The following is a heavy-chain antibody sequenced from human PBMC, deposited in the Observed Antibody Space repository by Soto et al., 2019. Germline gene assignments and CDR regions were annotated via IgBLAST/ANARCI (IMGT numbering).Heavy chain of an antibody. D-gene: IGHD4-17*01. J-gene: IGHJ6*02. CDR3: AKRMWGRDYRPYYYYCMDF. V-gene: IGHV3-30*18. CDR2: ISYDGSNK. Sequence: QVQLVESGGGVVQPGRSLRLSCAASGFTFSSYGMHWVRQAPGKGLEWVAVISYDGSNKYYADSVKGRFTISRDNSKNTLYLQINSLRAEDTAVYYCAKRMWGRDYRPYYYYCMDFWGQGTTVTVSS. CDR1: GFTFSSYG.